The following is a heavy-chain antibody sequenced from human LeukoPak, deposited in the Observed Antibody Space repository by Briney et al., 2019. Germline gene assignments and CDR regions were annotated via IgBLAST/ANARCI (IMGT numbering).Heavy chain of an antibody. Sequence: GGSLRLSCAASGFTFSSYVMTWVRQAPGKGLEWVSGISGSGGSTYYADSVKGRFTISRDNSKNTLCLQMNSLSVEDTALYYCAKERREQSRDNYFDYWGQGTLVTVSS. J-gene: IGHJ4*02. CDR1: GFTFSSYV. CDR3: AKERREQSRDNYFDY. CDR2: ISGSGGST. D-gene: IGHD1-26*01. V-gene: IGHV3-23*01.